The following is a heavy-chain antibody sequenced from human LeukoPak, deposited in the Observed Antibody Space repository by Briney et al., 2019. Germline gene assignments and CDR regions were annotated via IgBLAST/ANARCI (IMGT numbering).Heavy chain of an antibody. CDR2: IFYSGST. V-gene: IGHV4-31*03. J-gene: IGHJ4*02. D-gene: IGHD4-23*01. CDR3: ARLVGDYGGYRCDY. CDR1: GGSISSGGYY. Sequence: SETLSLTCTVSGGSISSGGYYWSWIRQHPGEGLEWIGYIFYSGSTYYNPSLKSRVTISVDTSKRQFSLKLSSVTAADTAVYYCARLVGDYGGYRCDYWGQGTLVTVSS.